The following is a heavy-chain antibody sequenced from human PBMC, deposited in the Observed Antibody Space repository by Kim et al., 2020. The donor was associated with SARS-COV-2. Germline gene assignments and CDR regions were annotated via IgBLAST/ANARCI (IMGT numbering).Heavy chain of an antibody. CDR1: GFTFSSYA. D-gene: IGHD1-26*01. CDR3: ARLVEPYTGRYYYYGMDV. V-gene: IGHV3-30*04. J-gene: IGHJ6*01. Sequence: GGSLRLSCAASGFTFSSYAMHWVRQAPGKGLEWVAVISYDGSNKYYADSVKGRFTISRDNSKNTLYLQMNSLRAEDTAVYYCARLVEPYTGRYYYYGMDV. CDR2: ISYDGSNK.